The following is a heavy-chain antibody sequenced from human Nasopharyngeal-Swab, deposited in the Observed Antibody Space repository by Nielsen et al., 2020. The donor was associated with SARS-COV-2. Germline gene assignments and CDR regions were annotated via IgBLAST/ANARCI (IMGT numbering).Heavy chain of an antibody. CDR3: ARAGEYRFDY. V-gene: IGHV3-74*01. D-gene: IGHD7-27*01. CDR1: GFTFSSSW. J-gene: IGHJ4*02. Sequence: VGSLRLSCAGSGFTFSSSWLHWVRQAPGEGLVWVARLNGDATTVDYADSVKGRFTISRDNAKNTLYLQMNGLRDEDTAIYYCARAGEYRFDYWGQGTLVTVSS. CDR2: LNGDATTV.